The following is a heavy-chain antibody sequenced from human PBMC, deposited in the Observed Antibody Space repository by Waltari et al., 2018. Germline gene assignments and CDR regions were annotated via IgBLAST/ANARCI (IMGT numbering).Heavy chain of an antibody. Sequence: QLYLQESCPGLVKPSETLSLTCPVPGGSISSSSYYSGWIRQPPGKGLEWIGSIYYSGSTNDNPSLRSRVTMSVDKSKNQFSLKLSSVTAADTAVYYCARLVGGYYNWFDPWGQGTLVTVSS. CDR2: IYYSGST. J-gene: IGHJ5*02. V-gene: IGHV4-39*01. CDR1: GGSISSSSYY. D-gene: IGHD6-25*01. CDR3: ARLVGGYYNWFDP.